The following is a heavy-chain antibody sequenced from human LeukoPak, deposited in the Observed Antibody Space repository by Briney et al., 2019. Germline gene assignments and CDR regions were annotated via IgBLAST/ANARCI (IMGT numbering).Heavy chain of an antibody. CDR2: INPNSGGT. Sequence: ASVKVSCKASGYTFTGYYMHWVRQAPGQGLEWMGWINPNSGGTNYAQKFQGRVTMTRDTSISTAYMELSRLRSDDTAVYYCARGFASYYYDSSGYYKYWGQGTLVTVSS. J-gene: IGHJ4*02. CDR3: ARGFASYYYDSSGYYKY. CDR1: GYTFTGYY. V-gene: IGHV1-2*02. D-gene: IGHD3-22*01.